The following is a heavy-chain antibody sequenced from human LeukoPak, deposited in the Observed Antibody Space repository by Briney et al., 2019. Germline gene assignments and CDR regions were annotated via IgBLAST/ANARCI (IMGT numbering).Heavy chain of an antibody. Sequence: PSETLSLTCIVSGGSIRNCYWSWIRQPPEKGLEWIGNIHISGGTNYNPSLKSRVTMSVDTSKSEFSLKLRSLIVADMAVYYCARSYDTSGYYHAFDIWGQGTMVTVSS. CDR3: ARSYDTSGYYHAFDI. V-gene: IGHV4-4*09. J-gene: IGHJ3*02. D-gene: IGHD3-22*01. CDR1: GGSIRNCY. CDR2: IHISGGT.